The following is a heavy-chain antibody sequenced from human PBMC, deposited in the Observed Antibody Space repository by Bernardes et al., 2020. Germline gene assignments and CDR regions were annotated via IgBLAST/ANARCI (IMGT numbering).Heavy chain of an antibody. CDR2: VSYDGNTK. CDR3: VRPGVVGATRPEAFDI. V-gene: IGHV3-30-3*01. Sequence: SLRLSCAASGFTFSSYAVHWVRQASGKGLEWVAVVSYDGNTKYYADSVKGRFTISRDNSENTVHLQMNSLRAEDSSVYYCVRPGVVGATRPEAFDIWGQGTMVTVSS. CDR1: GFTFSSYA. D-gene: IGHD1-26*01. J-gene: IGHJ3*02.